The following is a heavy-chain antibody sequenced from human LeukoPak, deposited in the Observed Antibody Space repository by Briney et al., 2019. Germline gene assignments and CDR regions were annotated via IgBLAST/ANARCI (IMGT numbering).Heavy chain of an antibody. J-gene: IGHJ4*02. CDR1: GYSFTSYW. CDR2: IYPGDSDT. V-gene: IGHV5-51*01. CDR3: ARGDCSGGSCYREGLYYFDY. Sequence: LGESLKISCKGPGYSFTSYWIGWVRQMPGKGLEWMGIIYPGDSDTRYSPSFQGQVTISADKSISTAYLQWSSLKASDTAMYYCARGDCSGGSCYREGLYYFDYWGQGTLVTVSS. D-gene: IGHD2-15*01.